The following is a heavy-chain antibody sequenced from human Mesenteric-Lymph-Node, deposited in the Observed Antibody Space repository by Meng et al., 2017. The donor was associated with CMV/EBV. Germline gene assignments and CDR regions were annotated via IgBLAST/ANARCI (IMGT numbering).Heavy chain of an antibody. J-gene: IGHJ6*02. D-gene: IGHD2-2*01. V-gene: IGHV3-21*01. CDR2: ISSSSSYI. Sequence: GGSLRLSCAASGFTFSDYYMNWVRQAPGKGLEWVSSISSSSSYIYYADSVKGRFTISRDNAKNSLYLQMNSLRAEDTAVYYCARDQVVPAATSYYYYGMDVWGQGTTVTVSS. CDR1: GFTFSDYY. CDR3: ARDQVVPAATSYYYYGMDV.